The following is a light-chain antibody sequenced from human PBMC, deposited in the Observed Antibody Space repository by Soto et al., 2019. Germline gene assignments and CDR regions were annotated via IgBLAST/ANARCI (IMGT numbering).Light chain of an antibody. CDR2: GAS. V-gene: IGKV3-20*01. J-gene: IGKJ5*01. CDR1: ESVSSK. Sequence: EIVMTQSPATLSVSPGEIATLSCKASESVSSKLAWYQQKPGQPPTLLIYGASTRATSIPDRFRGSGSGTDFTPTISRLEPEDFAAFYCPHYGFSPPITFGQGTRLEIK. CDR3: PHYGFSPPIT.